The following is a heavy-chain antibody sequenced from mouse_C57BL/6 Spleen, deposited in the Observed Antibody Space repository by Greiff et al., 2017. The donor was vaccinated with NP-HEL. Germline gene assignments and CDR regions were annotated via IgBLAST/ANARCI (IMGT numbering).Heavy chain of an antibody. CDR2: IYPGDGDT. CDR3: ASFTTVVATDWYFDV. D-gene: IGHD1-1*01. Sequence: VKLMESGPELVKPGASVKISCKASGYAFSSSWMNWVKQRPGKGLEWIGRIYPGDGDTNYNGKFKGKATLTADKSSSTAYMQLSSLTSEDSAVYFCASFTTVVATDWYFDVWGTGTTVTVSS. CDR1: GYAFSSSW. V-gene: IGHV1-82*01. J-gene: IGHJ1*03.